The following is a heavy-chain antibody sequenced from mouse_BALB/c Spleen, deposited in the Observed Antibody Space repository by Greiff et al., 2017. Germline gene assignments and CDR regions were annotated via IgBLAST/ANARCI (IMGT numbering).Heavy chain of an antibody. J-gene: IGHJ1*01. CDR1: GFSLTSYG. D-gene: IGHD2-10*02. V-gene: IGHV2-9*02. CDR2: IWAGGST. Sequence: VQLQESGPGLVAPSQSLSITCTVSGFSLTSYGVHWVRQPPGKGLEWLGVIWAGGSTNYNSALMSRLSISKDNSKSQVFLKMNSLQTDDTAMYYCAREGYGNSFYWYFDVWGAGTTVTVSS. CDR3: AREGYGNSFYWYFDV.